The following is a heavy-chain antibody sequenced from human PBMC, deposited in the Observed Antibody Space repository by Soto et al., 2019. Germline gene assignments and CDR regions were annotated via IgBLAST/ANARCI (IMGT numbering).Heavy chain of an antibody. Sequence: PSETLSLTCTVSGGSISSSSYYWGWIRQPPGKRQERIGSIYYSGSTYYNPSLKSRVTISVDTSKNQFSLKLSSVTAADTAVYYCARYYDFWSGPHDYNWFDPWGQGTLVTVSS. D-gene: IGHD3-3*01. CDR2: IYYSGST. CDR3: ARYYDFWSGPHDYNWFDP. CDR1: GGSISSSSYY. V-gene: IGHV4-39*01. J-gene: IGHJ5*02.